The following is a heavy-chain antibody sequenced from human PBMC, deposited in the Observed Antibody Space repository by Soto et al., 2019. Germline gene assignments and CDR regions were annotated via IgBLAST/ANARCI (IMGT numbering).Heavy chain of an antibody. J-gene: IGHJ4*02. D-gene: IGHD2-2*03. CDR1: GGSFSGYY. V-gene: IGHV4-34*01. CDR3: VRQWIGYDHADF. CDR2: INHSGST. Sequence: SETLSLTCAVYGGSFSGYYWSWIRQPPGKGLEWIGEINHSGSTNYNPSLKSRVTISVDTSKNQFSLKLSSVTAADTAVYYCVRQWIGYDHADFWGQGTLVTVSS.